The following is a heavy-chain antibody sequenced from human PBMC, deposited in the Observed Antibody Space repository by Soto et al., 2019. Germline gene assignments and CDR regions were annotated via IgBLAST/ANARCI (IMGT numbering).Heavy chain of an antibody. CDR2: ISYDGSNK. V-gene: IGHV3-30*18. CDR1: GFTFSSYG. D-gene: IGHD3-22*01. CDR3: ANDGPYYYDSTYAFDI. J-gene: IGHJ3*02. Sequence: QVQLVESGGGVVQPGRSLRLSCAASGFTFSSYGMHWVRQAPGKGLEWVAVISYDGSNKYYADSVKGRFTISRDNSKNTLYLQMNSLRAEDTAVYYCANDGPYYYDSTYAFDIWGQGTMVTVSS.